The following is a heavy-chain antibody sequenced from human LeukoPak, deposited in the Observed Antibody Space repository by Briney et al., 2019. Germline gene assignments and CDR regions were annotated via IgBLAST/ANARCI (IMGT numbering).Heavy chain of an antibody. Sequence: PGGSLRLSCAASGFTVSSNYMSWVRQAPGKGLEWVAVISYDGSNKYYADSVKGRFTISRDNSKNTLYLQMNSLRAEDTAVYYCARDGLLGYFDYWGQGTLVTVSS. J-gene: IGHJ4*02. CDR2: ISYDGSNK. CDR1: GFTVSSNY. CDR3: ARDGLLGYFDY. V-gene: IGHV3-30-3*01.